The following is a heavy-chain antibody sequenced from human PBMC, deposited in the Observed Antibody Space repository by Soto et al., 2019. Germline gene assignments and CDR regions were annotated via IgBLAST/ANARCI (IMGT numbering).Heavy chain of an antibody. CDR1: GGYISSGVNS. J-gene: IGHJ3*02. CDR3: AGDSPWLSRTTASEI. D-gene: IGHD1-7*01. Sequence: SETLSLTRTVSGGYISSGVNSWSWIRQLPGKGLEWIGYIYYTVNTYYNPSLESRLTISAVTSKRQFSLIMSSVTAADTALYYCAGDSPWLSRTTASEIWGQGTMVTVSS. V-gene: IGHV4-31*03. CDR2: IYYTVNT.